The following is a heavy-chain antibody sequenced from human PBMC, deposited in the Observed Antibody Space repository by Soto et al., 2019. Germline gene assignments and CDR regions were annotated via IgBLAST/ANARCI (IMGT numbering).Heavy chain of an antibody. J-gene: IGHJ3*02. CDR1: GGSINTGGCY. V-gene: IGHV4-31*03. CDR2: VYYTGTT. CDR3: ARDSVLGSLYRSDYFDI. Sequence: QVQLQESGPGLVKPSQTLSLTCTVSGGSINTGGCYWTWIRQHPGKGLEWIGYVYYTGTTSYNSSLESRLSISIDTSKNQFSLKLSSVTAADTAVYYCARDSVLGSLYRSDYFDIWGQGTVVTVSS. D-gene: IGHD3-16*01.